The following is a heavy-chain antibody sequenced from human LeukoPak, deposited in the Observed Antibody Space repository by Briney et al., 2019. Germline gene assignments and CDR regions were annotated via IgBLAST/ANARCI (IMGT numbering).Heavy chain of an antibody. CDR2: IWYDGSNK. CDR3: ARDMGYCSGGTCYSDSYGMDV. D-gene: IGHD2-15*01. Sequence: GGSLRLSRAASGFTFSNYGMHWVRQAPGKGLEWVAVIWYDGSNKYYADSVKGRFTISRDNSKSTLYLQMNSLRAEDTAVYYCARDMGYCSGGTCYSDSYGMDVWGQGTTVTVSS. V-gene: IGHV3-33*01. CDR1: GFTFSNYG. J-gene: IGHJ6*02.